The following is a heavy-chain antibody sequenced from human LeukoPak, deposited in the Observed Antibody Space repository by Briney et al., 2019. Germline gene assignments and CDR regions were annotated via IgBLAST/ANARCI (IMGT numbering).Heavy chain of an antibody. CDR2: IGGSGDRT. CDR3: VRDEWFGEYAY. J-gene: IGHJ4*02. V-gene: IGHV3-23*01. CDR1: GFTFNIYG. Sequence: PGGSLRLSCVASGFTFNIYGMNWVRQAPGKGLEWGSGIGGSGDRTYYADSVKGGFSISRDNSKNTMYLQMSSLRDEDTAVYYCVRDEWFGEYAYWGQGTLVTVSS. D-gene: IGHD3-10*01.